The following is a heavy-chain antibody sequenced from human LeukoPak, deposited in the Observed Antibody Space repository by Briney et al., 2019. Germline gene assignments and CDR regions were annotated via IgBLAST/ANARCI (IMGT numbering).Heavy chain of an antibody. Sequence: GASVKVSCKASGYTFTSYYMHWVRQAPGQGLEWMGWINPNSGGTNYAQKFQGRVTMTRDTSISTAYMELSRLRSDDTAVYYCARDRQLELRLYYFDYWGQGTLVTVSS. V-gene: IGHV1-2*02. D-gene: IGHD1-7*01. CDR3: ARDRQLELRLYYFDY. J-gene: IGHJ4*02. CDR2: INPNSGGT. CDR1: GYTFTSYY.